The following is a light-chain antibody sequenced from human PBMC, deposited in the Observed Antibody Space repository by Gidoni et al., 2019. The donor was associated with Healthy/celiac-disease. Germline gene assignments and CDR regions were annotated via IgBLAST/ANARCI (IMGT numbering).Light chain of an antibody. J-gene: IGKJ2*02. Sequence: DIQMTQSPSSLSASVGDRVTITCRASQSISSYLNWYQQKPGKAPKLLIYTASSLQSGVQSRFSGSGSGTDFALTISSLQPEDFATYYCQHSYSTPRTFGQGTKLEIK. CDR2: TAS. CDR1: QSISSY. V-gene: IGKV1-39*01. CDR3: QHSYSTPRT.